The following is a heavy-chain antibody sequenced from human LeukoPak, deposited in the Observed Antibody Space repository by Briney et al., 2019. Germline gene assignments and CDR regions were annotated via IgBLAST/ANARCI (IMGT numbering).Heavy chain of an antibody. V-gene: IGHV1-2*02. CDR1: GYTFTGYY. CDR3: ARDLQMWTADYYYGMDV. Sequence: ASVKVSCKASGYTFTGYYMHWVRQAPGQGFEWMGWINPNSGGTNYAQKFQGRVTMTRDTSISTAYMELSRLRSDDTAVYYCARDLQMWTADYYYGMDVWGQGTTVTVSS. J-gene: IGHJ6*02. D-gene: IGHD2-21*01. CDR2: INPNSGGT.